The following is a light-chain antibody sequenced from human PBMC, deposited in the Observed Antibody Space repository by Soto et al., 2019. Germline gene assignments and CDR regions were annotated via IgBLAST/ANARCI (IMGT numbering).Light chain of an antibody. V-gene: IGLV1-40*01. J-gene: IGLJ2*01. CDR2: ADN. Sequence: QSVLTQTPSVSGAPGQKITMSCTGSSSNIGAGYDVHWYQQLPGAAPRLLIYADNNRPSGVPDRFSASNSGTSASLAITGLQGEDEAVYYCQSYDTSLSGVIFGAGTQPTVL. CDR1: SSNIGAGYD. CDR3: QSYDTSLSGVI.